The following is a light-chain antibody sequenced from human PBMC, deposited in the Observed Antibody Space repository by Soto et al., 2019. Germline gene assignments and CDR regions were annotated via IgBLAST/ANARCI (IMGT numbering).Light chain of an antibody. CDR2: EVS. V-gene: IGLV2-14*01. J-gene: IGLJ2*01. Sequence: QSALTQPASVSGSPGQSITLSCTGTSSDVGDYDFVSWYQQHPGKAPKLMIYEVSSRPSGVSNRFSGSKSGNTASLTISGLQAEDEADYYCSSYTSSSSVVFGGGTKLTVL. CDR3: SSYTSSSSVV. CDR1: SSDVGDYDF.